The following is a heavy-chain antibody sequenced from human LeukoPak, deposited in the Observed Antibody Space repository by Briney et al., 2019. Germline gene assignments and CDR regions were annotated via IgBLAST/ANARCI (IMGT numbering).Heavy chain of an antibody. CDR1: GYTFTGYY. J-gene: IGHJ5*02. V-gene: IGHV1-2*02. D-gene: IGHD2-2*01. CDR2: INPNSGGT. Sequence: ASVKVSCKASGYTFTGYYMHWVRQAPGQGLEWMGWINPNSGGTNYAQKFQGRVAMTRDTSISTAYMELSRLRSDDTAVYYCARGGTYCSSTSCYLLNWFDPWGQGTLVTVSS. CDR3: ARGGTYCSSTSCYLLNWFDP.